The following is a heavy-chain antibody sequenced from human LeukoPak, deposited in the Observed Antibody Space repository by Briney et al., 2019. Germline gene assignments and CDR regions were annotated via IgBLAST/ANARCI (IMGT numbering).Heavy chain of an antibody. D-gene: IGHD2-15*01. CDR1: GCSISSSTYY. Sequence: SETLSLTCTVSGCSISSSTYYWGWIRQPPGKGLEWIGTIYYSGSTYDNPSLKSRVTISVNTSKNQFSLKLSSVTASDTAVYYCARQPSNCSGGSCYLSSWFDPWGQGTLVSVSS. CDR3: ARQPSNCSGGSCYLSSWFDP. CDR2: IYYSGST. J-gene: IGHJ5*02. V-gene: IGHV4-39*01.